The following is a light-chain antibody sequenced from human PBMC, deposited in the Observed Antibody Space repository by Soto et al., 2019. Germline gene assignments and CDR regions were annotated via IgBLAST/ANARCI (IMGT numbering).Light chain of an antibody. V-gene: IGKV3-15*01. J-gene: IGKJ2*01. CDR1: QSVSSN. CDR3: QQYNNWPPEYT. CDR2: GAS. Sequence: EIVMTQSPATLSVSPGERATLSCRASQSVSSNLAWYQQKPGQAPRLLIYGASTRATVIPARFSGSRSGTEVTLNISSLQFEDFAVYLCQQYNNWPPEYTFGQGTKLEIK.